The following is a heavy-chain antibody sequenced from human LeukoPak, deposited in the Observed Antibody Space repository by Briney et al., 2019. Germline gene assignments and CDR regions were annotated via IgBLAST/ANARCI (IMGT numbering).Heavy chain of an antibody. CDR2: IWHDGSAE. V-gene: IGHV3-33*06. CDR1: GFTFSGYG. D-gene: IGHD6-19*01. J-gene: IGHJ4*02. CDR3: AKDTTGGWSGYFDS. Sequence: GGSLRLSCAASGFTFSGYGMHWVRQAPGKGLEWVAVIWHDGSAEFYVDSVKGRFRISRDDSKNTVYLQMNSLTAEDTARYYCAKDTTGGWSGYFDSWGQGTLVTVSS.